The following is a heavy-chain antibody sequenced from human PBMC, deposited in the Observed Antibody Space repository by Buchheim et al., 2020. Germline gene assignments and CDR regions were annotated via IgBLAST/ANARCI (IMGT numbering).Heavy chain of an antibody. CDR2: ISYDGSNK. CDR1: GFTFSSYA. D-gene: IGHD3-22*01. V-gene: IGHV3-30-3*01. CDR3: ARGKEPSIYYYDSSGYYYY. J-gene: IGHJ4*02. Sequence: QVQLVESGGGVVQPGRSLRLSCAASGFTFSSYAMHWVRQAPGKGLEWVAVISYDGSNKYYADSVKGRFTISRDNSKTTLYLQMNSLRAEDTAVYYCARGKEPSIYYYDSSGYYYYWGQGTL.